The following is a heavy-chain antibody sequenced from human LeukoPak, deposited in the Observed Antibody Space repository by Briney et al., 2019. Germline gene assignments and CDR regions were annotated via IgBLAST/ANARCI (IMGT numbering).Heavy chain of an antibody. J-gene: IGHJ2*01. D-gene: IGHD2-2*01. CDR2: IYYSGST. CDR1: GGSISSSNYY. Sequence: SETLSLTCTVSGGSISSSNYYWGWIRQPPGKGLEWIGTIYYSGSTYYNPFLKSRVTISVDTSKNQFSLKLSSVTAADTAVYYCATNRAELWGRGTLVTVSS. V-gene: IGHV4-39*07. CDR3: ATNRAEL.